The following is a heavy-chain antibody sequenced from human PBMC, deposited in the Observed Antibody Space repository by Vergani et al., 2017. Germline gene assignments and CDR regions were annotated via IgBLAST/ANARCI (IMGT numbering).Heavy chain of an antibody. V-gene: IGHV4-59*04. J-gene: IGHJ5*02. CDR2: VSHRGDT. CDR1: GGSISSYY. Sequence: QVQLQESGPGLVKPSETLSLTCTVPGGSISSYYWSWILQPPGKGLEWICSVSHRGDTYFNPSLKGRVSISMDPSQNYFFLTLSSVTAAGTAMYYCARRSSSYYFDIWGQGVLITVSS. CDR3: ARRSSSYYFDI. D-gene: IGHD3-22*01.